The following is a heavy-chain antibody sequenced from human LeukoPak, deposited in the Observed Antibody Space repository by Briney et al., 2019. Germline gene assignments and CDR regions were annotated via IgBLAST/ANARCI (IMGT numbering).Heavy chain of an antibody. D-gene: IGHD4-17*01. CDR1: GFTFSTYG. Sequence: PGGSLRLSFAASGFTFSTYGMHWVRRAPGKGLEWVAFIRSDGSNKYYVDSVKGLFTISRDNSKNTLYLQMNSLRAEDTAVYYCAKGATVTPDYYYYYMDVWGKGTTVTVSS. CDR2: IRSDGSNK. CDR3: AKGATVTPDYYYYYMDV. J-gene: IGHJ6*03. V-gene: IGHV3-30*02.